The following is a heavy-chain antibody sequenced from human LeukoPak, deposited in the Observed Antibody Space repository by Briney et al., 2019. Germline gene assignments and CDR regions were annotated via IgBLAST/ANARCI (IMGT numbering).Heavy chain of an antibody. CDR1: GDSISSYY. V-gene: IGHV4-59*01. Sequence: SETLSLTCTVSGDSISSYYWSWIRQPPGKGLEWIGYIYYSGSTNYNPSLKSRVTISVDTSKNQFSLKLSSVTAADTAVYYCARAPLAAAGTSWFDPWGQGTLVTVSS. J-gene: IGHJ5*02. CDR3: ARAPLAAAGTSWFDP. D-gene: IGHD6-13*01. CDR2: IYYSGST.